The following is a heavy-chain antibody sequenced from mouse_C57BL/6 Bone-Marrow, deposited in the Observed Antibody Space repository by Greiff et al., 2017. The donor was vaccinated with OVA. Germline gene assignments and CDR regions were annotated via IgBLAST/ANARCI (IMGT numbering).Heavy chain of an antibody. V-gene: IGHV1-80*01. CDR3: ARGDYGSDWYFDV. CDR1: GYAFSSYW. Sequence: QVQLKESGAELVKPGASVKISCKASGYAFSSYWMNWVKQRPGKGLEWIGQIYPGDGDTNYNGKFKGKATLTADKSSSTAYMQLSSLTSEDSAVYFGARGDYGSDWYFDVWGTGTTVTVSS. D-gene: IGHD1-1*01. CDR2: IYPGDGDT. J-gene: IGHJ1*03.